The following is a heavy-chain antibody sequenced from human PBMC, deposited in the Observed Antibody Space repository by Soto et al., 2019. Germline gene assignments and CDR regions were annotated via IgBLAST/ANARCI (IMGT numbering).Heavy chain of an antibody. CDR3: ARSMTTVVTLDY. CDR2: IYYSGST. J-gene: IGHJ4*02. CDR1: GGSISSSSYY. V-gene: IGHV4-39*01. Sequence: SETLSPTCTVSGGSISSSSYYWGWIRQPPGKGLEWIGSIYYSGSTYYNPSLKSRVTISVDTSKNQFSLKLSSVTAADTAVYYCARSMTTVVTLDYWGQGTLVT. D-gene: IGHD4-17*01.